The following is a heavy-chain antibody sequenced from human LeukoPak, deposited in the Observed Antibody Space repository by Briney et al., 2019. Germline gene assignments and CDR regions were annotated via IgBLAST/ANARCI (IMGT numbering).Heavy chain of an antibody. CDR3: ARDPGTVIAYSFEY. V-gene: IGHV3-30-3*01. D-gene: IGHD4-17*01. Sequence: GGSLRLSCAASGFTFSSYAMHWVRQAPGKGLEWVAVISYDGSNKYYADSVKGRFTISRDNSKNTLYLQMNSLRAEDTAVYYCARDPGTVIAYSFEYWGQGTLVTVSS. CDR2: ISYDGSNK. J-gene: IGHJ4*02. CDR1: GFTFSSYA.